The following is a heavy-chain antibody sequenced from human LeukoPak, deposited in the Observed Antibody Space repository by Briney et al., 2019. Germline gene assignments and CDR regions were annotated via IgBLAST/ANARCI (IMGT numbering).Heavy chain of an antibody. CDR1: GYTLTELS. Sequence: SCKVSGYTLTELSMHWVRQAPGKGLEWVAVISSDGSKKDYADSVKGRFTISRDISKNTLYLQMDSLRAEDTAVYYCARGAHKRDDYGGFFDYWGQGTLVTVSS. D-gene: IGHD4-23*01. CDR2: ISSDGSKK. CDR3: ARGAHKRDDYGGFFDY. V-gene: IGHV3-30*04. J-gene: IGHJ4*02.